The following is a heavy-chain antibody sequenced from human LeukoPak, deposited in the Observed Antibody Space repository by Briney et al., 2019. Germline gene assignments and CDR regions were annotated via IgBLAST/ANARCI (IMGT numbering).Heavy chain of an antibody. CDR2: IKQDGSEK. J-gene: IGHJ4*02. D-gene: IGHD4-11*01. CDR3: ARYDYNNYVGYYDH. V-gene: IGHV3-7*03. CDR1: GFTFSSYW. Sequence: GGSLRLSCAASGFTFSSYWMSWVRQAPGKGLEWVANIKQDGSEKYYVDSVKGRFTISRDNAKNSLYLQMSSLRAEDTALYYCARYDYNNYVGYYDHWGQGTLVTVSS.